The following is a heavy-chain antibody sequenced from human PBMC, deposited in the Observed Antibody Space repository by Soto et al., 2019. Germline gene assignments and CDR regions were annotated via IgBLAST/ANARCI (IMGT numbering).Heavy chain of an antibody. J-gene: IGHJ6*02. CDR2: ISGSGGST. CDR3: ASAAREYYYYGMDV. CDR1: GFTFSSYA. V-gene: IGHV3-23*01. Sequence: EVQLLESGGGLVQPGGSLRLSCAASGFTFSSYAMSWVRQAPGKGLEWVSAISGSGGSTYYADSVKGRFTISRDNSKNTLYLQVNSLRAEDTAVYYCASAAREYYYYGMDVWGQGTTVTVSS.